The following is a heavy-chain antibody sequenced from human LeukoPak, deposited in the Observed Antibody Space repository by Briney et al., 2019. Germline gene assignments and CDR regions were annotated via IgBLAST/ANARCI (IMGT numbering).Heavy chain of an antibody. D-gene: IGHD2-21*01. CDR2: INHSGST. Sequence: PSETLSLTCTVSGSSISSGGYYWSWIRQPPGKGLEWIGEINHSGSTNYNPSLKSRVTISVDTSKNQFSLKLSSVTAADTAVYYCAREASTLGGGEYYFDYWGQGTLVTVSS. J-gene: IGHJ4*02. CDR1: GSSISSGGYY. V-gene: IGHV4-39*07. CDR3: AREASTLGGGEYYFDY.